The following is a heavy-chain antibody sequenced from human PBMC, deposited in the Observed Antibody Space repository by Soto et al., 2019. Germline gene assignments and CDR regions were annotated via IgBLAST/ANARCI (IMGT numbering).Heavy chain of an antibody. CDR3: ARSLSHTIFGVVTPYYYYGMDV. CDR2: IYYSGST. CDR1: GGTINSGDYF. V-gene: IGHV4-39*01. Sequence: SETLSLTCSVSGGTINSGDYFWSWIRQPPGKGLEWIGSIYYSGSTYYNPSLKSRVTISVDTSKNQFSLKLSSVTAADTAVYYCARSLSHTIFGVVTPYYYYGMDVWGQGTTVTVSS. J-gene: IGHJ6*02. D-gene: IGHD3-3*01.